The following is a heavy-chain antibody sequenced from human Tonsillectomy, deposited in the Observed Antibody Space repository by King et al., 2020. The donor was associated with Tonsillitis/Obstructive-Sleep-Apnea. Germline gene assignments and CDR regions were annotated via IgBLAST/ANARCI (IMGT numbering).Heavy chain of an antibody. CDR2: IYWDDDK. J-gene: IGHJ6*02. Sequence: TLKESGPTLVKPTQTLTLTCTFSGFSLSTSGVGVGWIRQPPGKALEWLALIYWDDDKRYSPSLKSRLTITKDTSKNQVVLTMTNMDPVDTATYYCAPVTGGGYYYGMDVWGQGTTVTVSS. CDR1: GFSLSTSGVG. V-gene: IGHV2-5*02. D-gene: IGHD7-27*01. CDR3: APVTGGGYYYGMDV.